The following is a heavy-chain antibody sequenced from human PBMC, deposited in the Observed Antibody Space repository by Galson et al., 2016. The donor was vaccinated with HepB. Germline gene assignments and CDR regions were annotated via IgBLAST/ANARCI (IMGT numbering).Heavy chain of an antibody. Sequence: SLRLSCAVAGFTFSRHWMSLVRQAPGKGLEWVANVDLGDGANYYVNAVAGRLPISINNARNSLYLQMNSLRAEDTALSYCARQKESREYGGNSPDYWGQGTLVIVSS. CDR1: GFTFSRHW. J-gene: IGHJ4*02. CDR2: VDLGDGAN. CDR3: ARQKESREYGGNSPDY. D-gene: IGHD4-23*01. V-gene: IGHV3-7*01.